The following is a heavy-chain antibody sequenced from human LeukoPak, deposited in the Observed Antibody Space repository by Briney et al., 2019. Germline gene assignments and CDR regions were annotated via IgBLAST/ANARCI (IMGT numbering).Heavy chain of an antibody. V-gene: IGHV5-51*01. CDR1: GYSFTSYW. J-gene: IGHJ4*02. Sequence: GESLKISCKGSGYSFTSYWIGWVRQMPGKGLEWMGTIYPGDSDTRYSPSFQGQVTISADKSISTAYLQWSSLKASDTAMYYCARRDHYDSSGYPNFDYWGQGTLVTVSS. D-gene: IGHD3-22*01. CDR3: ARRDHYDSSGYPNFDY. CDR2: IYPGDSDT.